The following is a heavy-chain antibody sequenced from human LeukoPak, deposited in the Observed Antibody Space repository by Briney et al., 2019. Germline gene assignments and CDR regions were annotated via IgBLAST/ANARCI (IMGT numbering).Heavy chain of an antibody. CDR1: GFTFSSYW. CDR2: IKQDGSEK. CDR3: ARDVAVAAMGD. V-gene: IGHV3-7*04. J-gene: IGHJ4*02. D-gene: IGHD2-21*02. Sequence: PGGSLRLSCAASGFTFSSYWMSWVRQAPGKGMEWVAKIKQDGSEKYYVDSVKGRFTISRDNAKNSLYLQVNSLRAEDTAVYYCARDVAVAAMGDWGQGTLVTVSS.